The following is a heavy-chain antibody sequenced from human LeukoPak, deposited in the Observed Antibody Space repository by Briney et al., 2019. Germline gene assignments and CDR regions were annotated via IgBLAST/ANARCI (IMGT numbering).Heavy chain of an antibody. CDR2: IDPSDSYT. CDR3: ASSTYYSGRRLRYYYGMDV. V-gene: IGHV5-10-1*01. CDR1: GYSFTSYW. J-gene: IGHJ6*02. Sequence: GESLQISCQASGYSFTSYWISWVRQMPGKGLEWMGRIDPSDSYTNYSPSFQGHVTISADKSISTAYLQWSSLKASDTAMYYCASSTYYSGRRLRYYYGMDVWGQGTTVTVSS. D-gene: IGHD1-26*01.